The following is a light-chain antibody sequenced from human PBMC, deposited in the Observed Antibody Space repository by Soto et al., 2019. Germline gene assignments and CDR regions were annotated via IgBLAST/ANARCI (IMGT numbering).Light chain of an antibody. CDR3: SSYTSSSTPYV. CDR1: SSDVGGYNY. V-gene: IGLV2-14*01. CDR2: DVX. J-gene: IGLJ1*01. Sequence: QSVLTQPASVSGSPGQSITISCTGTSSDVGGYNYVSWYQQHPGKAPKLMIXDVXNRPSXXXNRXXGSXSGNTXSLTISXXXXXXXXXXYCSSYTSSSTPYVFGTGTKLTVL.